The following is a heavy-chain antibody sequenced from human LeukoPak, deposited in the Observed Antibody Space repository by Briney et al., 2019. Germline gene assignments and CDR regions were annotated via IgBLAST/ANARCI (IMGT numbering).Heavy chain of an antibody. CDR2: ISGSGVST. D-gene: IGHD3-22*01. Sequence: GGSLRLSFAASGFTFSSTAMSWVRQAPRKGLEWVSAISGSGVSTYYADSVKGRFTISRDNSKNTLYLEMNSLRAEDTAIYYCTKDPFYDSSGYPTWGQGTLVTVSS. CDR3: TKDPFYDSSGYPT. V-gene: IGHV3-23*01. CDR1: GFTFSSTA. J-gene: IGHJ5*02.